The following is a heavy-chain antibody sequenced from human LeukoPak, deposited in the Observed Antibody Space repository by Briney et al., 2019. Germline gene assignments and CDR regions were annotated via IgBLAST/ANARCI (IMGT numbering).Heavy chain of an antibody. V-gene: IGHV3-53*01. CDR2: IYSGGST. CDR1: GFTVSSNY. D-gene: IGHD4-17*01. J-gene: IGHJ4*02. Sequence: GGSLRLSCAASGFTVSSNYMSWVRQAPGKGLEWVSVIYSGGSTYYADSVKGRFTISRDNSKNTLYLQMNSLRAEDTAVYYCARVPTTVTTAYFDYWGQGTLVTVSA. CDR3: ARVPTTVTTAYFDY.